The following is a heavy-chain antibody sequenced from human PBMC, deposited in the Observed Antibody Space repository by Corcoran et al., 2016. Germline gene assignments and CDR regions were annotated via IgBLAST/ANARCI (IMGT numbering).Heavy chain of an antibody. V-gene: IGHV4-34*01. D-gene: IGHD2-2*01. J-gene: IGHJ5*02. Sequence: QLQQWGAGLLKPSETLSLTCAVYGGSFSGYYWSWIRQPPGKGLEWIGEINHSGSTNYNPSLKSRVTISVDTSKNQFSLKLSSVTAADTAVYYCARVLIVVVPAAAARSGFDPWGQGTLVTVSS. CDR3: ARVLIVVVPAAAARSGFDP. CDR1: GGSFSGYY. CDR2: INHSGST.